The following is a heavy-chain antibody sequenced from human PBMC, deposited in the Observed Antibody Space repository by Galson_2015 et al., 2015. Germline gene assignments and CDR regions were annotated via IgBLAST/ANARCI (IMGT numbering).Heavy chain of an antibody. CDR1: GYTFTGSY. CDR3: ARGGNSFGVVIWYYYMDV. Sequence: LVKVSCKASGYTFTGSYMHWVRQAPGQGLEWMGWINPNSSGTNYAQKFQGWVTMTRDTSISTAYMELSRLRSDDTAVYYCARGGNSFGVVIWYYYMDVWGKGTTVTVSS. V-gene: IGHV1-2*04. J-gene: IGHJ6*03. D-gene: IGHD3-3*01. CDR2: INPNSSGT.